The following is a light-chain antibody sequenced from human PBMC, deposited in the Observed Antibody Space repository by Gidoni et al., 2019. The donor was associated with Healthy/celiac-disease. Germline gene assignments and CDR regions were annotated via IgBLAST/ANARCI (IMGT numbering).Light chain of an antibody. V-gene: IGKV3-20*01. CDR1: QSVSSSY. CDR2: GAS. Sequence: ELVLTQSPGTLSLSPGERATLSCRASQSVSSSYLAWYQQKPGQAPRLLIYGASSRATGIPDRFRGSGSGTDFTLTISRLEPEDFAVYYCQQYGSSQTFGQGTKVEIK. J-gene: IGKJ1*01. CDR3: QQYGSSQT.